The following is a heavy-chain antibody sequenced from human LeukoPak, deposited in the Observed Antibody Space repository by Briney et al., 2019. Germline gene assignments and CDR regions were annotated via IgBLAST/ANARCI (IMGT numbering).Heavy chain of an antibody. CDR2: IYSSGYT. D-gene: IGHD1/OR15-1a*01. CDR3: ARGEHSVDS. V-gene: IGHV4-4*07. CDR1: GGAIRSHY. Sequence: SETLSLTCTVSGGAIRSHYWNWIRQAAGKGLEWIGRIYSSGYTNDNPFLKSRITMSVDMSKNQFSLRLNSVTAADTAVYYCARGEHSVDSWGQGMLVTVYS. J-gene: IGHJ4*02.